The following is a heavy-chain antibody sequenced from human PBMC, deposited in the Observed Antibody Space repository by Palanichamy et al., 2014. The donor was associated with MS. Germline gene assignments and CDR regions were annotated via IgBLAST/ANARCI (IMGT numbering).Heavy chain of an antibody. V-gene: IGHV3-21*06. J-gene: IGHJ4*02. CDR2: ISSGSGSK. Sequence: EVQLVESGGGLVKPGGSLRLSCAASGFIFRAYTMNWVRQAPGKGLEWVSSISSGSGSKNYADSVKGRFAISRENARNSLYLQMDSLRVEDTAVYYCARASSSGGWYSPFDHWGQGTLVTVSS. D-gene: IGHD6-19*01. CDR3: ARASSSGGWYSPFDH. CDR1: GFIFRAYT.